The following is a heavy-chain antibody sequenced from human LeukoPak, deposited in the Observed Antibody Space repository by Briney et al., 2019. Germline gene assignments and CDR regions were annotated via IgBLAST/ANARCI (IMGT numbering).Heavy chain of an antibody. V-gene: IGHV4-59*08. D-gene: IGHD6-13*01. CDR3: ARVGSSWYNWFDP. CDR2: IYYSGST. CDR1: GGSISSYY. Sequence: PSETLSLTCTVSGGSISSYYWSWIRQPPGKGLEWIGYIYYSGSTNYNPSLKSRVTISVDTSKNQFSLKLSSVTAADTAVYYCARVGSSWYNWFDPWGQGTLVTVSS. J-gene: IGHJ5*02.